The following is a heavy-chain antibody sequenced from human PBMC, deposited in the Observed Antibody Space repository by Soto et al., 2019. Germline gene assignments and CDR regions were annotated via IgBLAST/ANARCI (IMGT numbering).Heavy chain of an antibody. J-gene: IGHJ4*02. V-gene: IGHV4-30-2*01. CDR3: ARAMTQVTTFDS. D-gene: IGHD4-17*01. CDR2: IYHSGST. CDR1: GGSISSGGYS. Sequence: SETLSLTCAVSGGSISSGGYSCTGIRQPPGKGLEWIGYIYHSGSTYYNPSLKSRVTISVDRSKNQFSLKLSSVTAADTAVYYCARAMTQVTTFDSWGQGTLVTVSS.